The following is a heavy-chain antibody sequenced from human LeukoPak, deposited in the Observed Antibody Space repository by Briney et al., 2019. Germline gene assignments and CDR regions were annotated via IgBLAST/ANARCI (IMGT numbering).Heavy chain of an antibody. D-gene: IGHD6-19*01. CDR3: AREPKYSSGWYGVGFFDY. CDR1: GGSISSGGYY. CDR2: IYYSGST. J-gene: IGHJ4*02. Sequence: SETLSLTCTVSGGSISSGGYYWSWIRQHPGKGLEWIGYIYYSGSTYYNPSLKSRVTISVDTSKNQFSLKQSSVTAADTAVYHCAREPKYSSGWYGVGFFDYWGQGSLVTVSS. V-gene: IGHV4-31*03.